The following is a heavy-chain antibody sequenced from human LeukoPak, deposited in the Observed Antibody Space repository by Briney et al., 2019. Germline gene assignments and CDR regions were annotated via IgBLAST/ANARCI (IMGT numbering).Heavy chain of an antibody. D-gene: IGHD1-26*01. V-gene: IGHV3-66*01. CDR2: IYSGGST. CDR3: ATDSTGSHYDAFDI. CDR1: GFTFSNAW. Sequence: PGGSLRLSCAASGFTFSNAWMSWVRQAPGKGLEWVSVIYSGGSTYYADSVKGRFTISRDNSKNTLYLQMNRLRAEDTAVYYCATDSTGSHYDAFDIWGQGTLVTVSS. J-gene: IGHJ3*02.